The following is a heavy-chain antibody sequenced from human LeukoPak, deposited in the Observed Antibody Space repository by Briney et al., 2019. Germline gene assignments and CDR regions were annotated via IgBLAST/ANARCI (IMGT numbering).Heavy chain of an antibody. CDR1: GGSIRSSSYY. J-gene: IGHJ4*02. D-gene: IGHD3-22*01. Sequence: SETLSLTCTVSGGSIRSSSYYWGWIRQPPGKGLEWIGSIYYSGSTYYNPSLKSRVTISVDTPKNQFSLKLSSVTAADTAVYYCAREVHYYDSSGYYVPGDWGQGTLVTVSS. V-gene: IGHV4-39*07. CDR2: IYYSGST. CDR3: AREVHYYDSSGYYVPGD.